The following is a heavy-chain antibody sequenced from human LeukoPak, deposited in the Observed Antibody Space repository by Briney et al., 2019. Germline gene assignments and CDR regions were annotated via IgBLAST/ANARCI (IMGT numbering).Heavy chain of an antibody. CDR1: GGTFSSYA. D-gene: IGHD5-12*01. V-gene: IGHV1-69*06. CDR2: IIPIFGTA. J-gene: IGHJ6*03. CDR3: ARAHIVATITDPPFYYYYYMDV. Sequence: ASVKVSCKASGGTFSSYAISWVRQAPGQGLEWMGGIIPIFGTANYAQKFQGRVTITADKSTSTAYMELSSLRSEDTAVYYCARAHIVATITDPPFYYYYYMDVWGKGTTVTVSS.